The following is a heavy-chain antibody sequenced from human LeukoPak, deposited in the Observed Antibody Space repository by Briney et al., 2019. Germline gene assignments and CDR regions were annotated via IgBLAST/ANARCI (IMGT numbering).Heavy chain of an antibody. Sequence: SVKVSCKASGGTFSSYAISWVRQAPGQGLEWMGGIIPIFGTASYAQKFQGRVTITADESTSTAYMELSSLRSEDTAVYYCARNIGYCSSTSCPVDYWGQGTLVTVSS. CDR3: ARNIGYCSSTSCPVDY. V-gene: IGHV1-69*13. CDR1: GGTFSSYA. J-gene: IGHJ4*02. D-gene: IGHD2-2*01. CDR2: IIPIFGTA.